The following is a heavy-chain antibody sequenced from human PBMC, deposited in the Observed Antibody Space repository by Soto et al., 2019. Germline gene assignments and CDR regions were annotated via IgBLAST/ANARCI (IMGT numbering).Heavy chain of an antibody. CDR3: ARDLSPWFGGVIPIYYYYGMDV. V-gene: IGHV3-33*01. Sequence: PGGSLRLSCAASGFTFSSYGMHWVRQAPGKGQERVAVKCYDENNKYYADSVKGRLTISRDNSKNNLYLQMNSLRAEDMAVYYCARDLSPWFGGVIPIYYYYGMDVWGQGTTVTVAS. D-gene: IGHD3-3*01. J-gene: IGHJ6*02. CDR2: KCYDENNK. CDR1: GFTFSSYG.